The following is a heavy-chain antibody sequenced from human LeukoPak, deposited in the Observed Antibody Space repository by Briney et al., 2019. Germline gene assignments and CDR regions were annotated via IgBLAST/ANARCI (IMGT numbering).Heavy chain of an antibody. D-gene: IGHD4-17*01. CDR3: APGGDYTFFDY. Sequence: GGSLRLSCAASGFTFSSYGMHWVRQAPGKGLEWVAIISYDGSNKYYADSVKGRFTTSRDNSKNTLYLQMNSLRPEDTAVYYCAPGGDYTFFDYWGQGTLVTVSS. CDR2: ISYDGSNK. V-gene: IGHV3-30*03. CDR1: GFTFSSYG. J-gene: IGHJ4*02.